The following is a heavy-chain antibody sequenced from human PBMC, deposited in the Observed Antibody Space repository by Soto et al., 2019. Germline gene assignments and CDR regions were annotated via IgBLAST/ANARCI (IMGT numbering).Heavy chain of an antibody. J-gene: IGHJ5*02. CDR3: ARDDDYGGTNNWFDP. D-gene: IGHD4-17*01. V-gene: IGHV3-11*01. CDR2: ISSSGNSI. Sequence: QEQLVESGGGVVKPGGSLRLSCTASGFSFSDYYMSWIRQAPGKGLECIAYISSSGNSIYYADSVKGRFTVSRDNAKNSLDLHMNSLTAEDTAMYYCARDDDYGGTNNWFDPWGQGTLVTVSS. CDR1: GFSFSDYY.